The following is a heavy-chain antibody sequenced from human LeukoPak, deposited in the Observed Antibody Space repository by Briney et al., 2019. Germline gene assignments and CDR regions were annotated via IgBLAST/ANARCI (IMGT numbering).Heavy chain of an antibody. CDR2: ISGSGGNT. J-gene: IGHJ4*02. CDR3: ASSVGVTMFFDF. V-gene: IGHV3-23*01. D-gene: IGHD3-10*02. Sequence: PGGSLRLSCAASGFTFSTNAMSWVRQAPGKGLEWVSAISGSGGNTYYADSVKGRFTISRDNSRNTLFLQMSSLRADDTAVYYCASSVGVTMFFDFWGQGTLVTVSS. CDR1: GFTFSTNA.